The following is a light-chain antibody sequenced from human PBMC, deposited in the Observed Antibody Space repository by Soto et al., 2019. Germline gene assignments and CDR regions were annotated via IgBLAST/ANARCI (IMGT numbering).Light chain of an antibody. CDR1: SSDVGGYNY. J-gene: IGLJ1*01. V-gene: IGLV2-8*01. CDR3: AAWDDSLNGYV. Sequence: QSVLTQPPSASGSPGQSVTISCTGTSSDVGGYNYVSWYQQHPGKAPKLMIYEVSKRPSGVPDRFSGSKSGTTASLTIGGLQSEDEADYYCAAWDDSLNGYVFGTGTKVTV. CDR2: EVS.